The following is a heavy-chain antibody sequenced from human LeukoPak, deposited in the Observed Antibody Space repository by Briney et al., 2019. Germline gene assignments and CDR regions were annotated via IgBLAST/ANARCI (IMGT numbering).Heavy chain of an antibody. CDR3: ARGPYTNTNYFHP. D-gene: IGHD2-2*02. J-gene: IGHJ5*02. V-gene: IGHV4-38-2*01. Sequence: SETLSLTCGVSNYSISSGYFWGWLRQSPGKGLEWIGSISHSGSTYYNPSLESRVTISLDTSKNQFSLKLGSVTAPDTAVYFCARGPYTNTNYFHPWRQGTPVTVTS. CDR1: NYSISSGYF. CDR2: ISHSGST.